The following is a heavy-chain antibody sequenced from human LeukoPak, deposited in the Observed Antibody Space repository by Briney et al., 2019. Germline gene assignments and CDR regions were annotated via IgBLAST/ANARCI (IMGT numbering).Heavy chain of an antibody. D-gene: IGHD3-22*01. Sequence: GGSLRLSCAASGFTFTDYYMSWIRQAPGKGLEWVAVISYDGSNKYYADSVKGRFTISRDNSKNTLYLQMNSLRAEDTAVYYCAKDHYYDSSGTFDYWGQGTLVTVSS. J-gene: IGHJ4*02. CDR3: AKDHYYDSSGTFDY. CDR1: GFTFTDYY. CDR2: ISYDGSNK. V-gene: IGHV3-30*18.